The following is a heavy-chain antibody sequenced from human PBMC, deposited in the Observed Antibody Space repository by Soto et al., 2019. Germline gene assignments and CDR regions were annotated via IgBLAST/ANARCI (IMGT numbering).Heavy chain of an antibody. CDR1: GFTFSSYA. CDR2: ISGSGGST. Sequence: EVQLLESGGGLVQPGGSLRLSCAASGFTFSSYAMSWVRQAPGKGLEWVSTISGSGGSTYYADSVKGRFTISRDNSKNTLYLQMNSLRVEYTAVYYCAKDQPVTMTVVPLWFDPWGQGTLVTVSS. J-gene: IGHJ5*02. D-gene: IGHD3-22*01. V-gene: IGHV3-23*01. CDR3: AKDQPVTMTVVPLWFDP.